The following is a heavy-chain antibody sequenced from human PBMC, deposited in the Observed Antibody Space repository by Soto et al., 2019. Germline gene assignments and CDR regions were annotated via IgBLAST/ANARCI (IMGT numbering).Heavy chain of an antibody. CDR2: ISAYDGNT. J-gene: IGHJ3*02. V-gene: IGHV1-18*01. Sequence: GASVKVSCKASGYTFTSYGISWVRQAPGQGLEWMGWISAYDGNTNYAQKLQGRVTMTTDTSTSTAYMELRSLRSDDTAVYYCARAPRNHDAFDISGKAIMVPGSS. CDR1: GYTFTSYG. CDR3: ARAPRNHDAFDI.